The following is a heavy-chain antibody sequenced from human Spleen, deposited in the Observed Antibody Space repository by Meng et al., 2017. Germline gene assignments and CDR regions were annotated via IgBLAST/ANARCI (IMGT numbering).Heavy chain of an antibody. J-gene: IGHJ4*02. V-gene: IGHV4-34*01. CDR1: GGSFSDYY. Sequence: PLQQGGAGLLKPTETLSLSCVFAGGSFSDYYWSWIRQPPGKGLEWIGEINQSGSTNYNPSLESRATISVDTSQNNLSLKLSSVTAADSAVYYCARGPTTMAHDFDYWGQGTLVTVSS. CDR3: ARGPTTMAHDFDY. CDR2: INQSGST. D-gene: IGHD4-11*01.